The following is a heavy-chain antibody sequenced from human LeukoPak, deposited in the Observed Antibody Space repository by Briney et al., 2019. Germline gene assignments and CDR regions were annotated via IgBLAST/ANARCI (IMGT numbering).Heavy chain of an antibody. CDR3: NTPLPYSAQ. CDR1: GFTFSNAY. J-gene: IGHJ4*02. CDR2: IKPKTDGETT. Sequence: GGSLRLSCAASGFTFSNAYMNWVRQAPGKGLEWVGRIKPKTDGETTEYAAPVKDRFSISRDDSKSMMYLQMNSLKTEDTPVKFRNTPLPYSAQGGQGTLVTVSS. V-gene: IGHV3-15*07. D-gene: IGHD2-21*01.